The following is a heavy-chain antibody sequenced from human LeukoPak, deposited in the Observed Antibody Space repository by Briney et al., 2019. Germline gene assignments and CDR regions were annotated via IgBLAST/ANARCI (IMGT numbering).Heavy chain of an antibody. D-gene: IGHD2-2*01. V-gene: IGHV3-30*02. Sequence: GGSLRLSCTASGFTFSSYGMHWVRQAPGKGLGWVAFIRFDGSNKYYTDSVKGRFTISRDNSKNTVYLQMNSLKGEDTAVYYCAKDYCSSTSCYESYYYYMDVWGKGTTVTVSS. J-gene: IGHJ6*03. CDR3: AKDYCSSTSCYESYYYYMDV. CDR2: IRFDGSNK. CDR1: GFTFSSYG.